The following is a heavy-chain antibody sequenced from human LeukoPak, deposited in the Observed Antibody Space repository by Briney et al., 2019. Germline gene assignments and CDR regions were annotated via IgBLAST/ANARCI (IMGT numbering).Heavy chain of an antibody. CDR1: GYTFTSYG. D-gene: IGHD2-15*01. Sequence: GASVKVSCKASGYTFTSYGISWVRQAPGQGLEWMGCIGAYNGNTNYAQKLQGRVTMTTDTSTSTAYMELRSLRSDDTAVYYCARDTYCSGGSCYQQSYYYGMDVWGKGTTVTVSS. CDR3: ARDTYCSGGSCYQQSYYYGMDV. J-gene: IGHJ6*04. V-gene: IGHV1-18*04. CDR2: IGAYNGNT.